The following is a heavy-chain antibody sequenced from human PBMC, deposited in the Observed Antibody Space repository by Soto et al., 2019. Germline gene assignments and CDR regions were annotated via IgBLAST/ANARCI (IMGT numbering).Heavy chain of an antibody. CDR1: GYTFSNYD. D-gene: IGHD1-26*01. CDR3: ARVMGSVDF. Sequence: QVQLVQSGAEVKKPGTSVRISCKTSGYTFSNYDINWVRQAAGQGLEWMGWMNPKSGYTGYARNFQGRVTMTRDTSMTTAYMELSSLSSEDTAMYYCARVMGSVDFWGQGTLVTVSS. J-gene: IGHJ4*02. CDR2: MNPKSGYT. V-gene: IGHV1-8*01.